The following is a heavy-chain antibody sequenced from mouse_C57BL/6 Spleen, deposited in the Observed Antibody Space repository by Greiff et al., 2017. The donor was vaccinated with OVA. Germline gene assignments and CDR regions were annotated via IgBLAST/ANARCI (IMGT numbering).Heavy chain of an antibody. CDR2: ISSGSSTI. J-gene: IGHJ2*01. V-gene: IGHV5-17*01. CDR3: ARMDY. Sequence: EVMLVESGGGLMKPGGSLKLSCAASGFTFSDYGMHWVRQAPEKGLEWVAYISSGSSTIYYADTVKGRFTISRDNAKNTLFLQMTSLRSEDTAMYYCARMDYWGQGTTLTVSS. CDR1: GFTFSDYG.